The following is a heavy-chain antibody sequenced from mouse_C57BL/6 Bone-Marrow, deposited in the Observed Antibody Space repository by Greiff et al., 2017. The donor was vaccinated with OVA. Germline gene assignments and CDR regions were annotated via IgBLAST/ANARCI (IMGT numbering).Heavy chain of an antibody. CDR3: ARSGARGSTWFAY. Sequence: VKLMESGAELARPGASVKMSCKASGYTFTSYTMHWVKQRPGQGLEWIGYINPSSGYTKYNQKFKDKATLTADKSSSTAYMQLSSLTSEDSAVYYCARSGARGSTWFAYWGQGTLVTVSA. J-gene: IGHJ3*01. CDR2: INPSSGYT. V-gene: IGHV1-4*01. D-gene: IGHD1-1*01. CDR1: GYTFTSYT.